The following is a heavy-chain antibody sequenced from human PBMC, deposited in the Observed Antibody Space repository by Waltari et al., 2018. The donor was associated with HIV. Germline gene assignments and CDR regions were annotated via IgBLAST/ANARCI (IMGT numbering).Heavy chain of an antibody. V-gene: IGHV5-51*03. J-gene: IGHJ5*02. CDR1: GYSVTNYW. D-gene: IGHD1-26*01. CDR2: ISPGDSDI. Sequence: EVQLVQSGAEVKKPGESLKIACKGSGYSVTNYWIAWVRQMPGKGLEWMGIISPGDSDIRYNPSFQGQITISADKSISTAYLQWSSLKASDTAMYYCARLVVGSSVNWFDPWGQGTLVTVSS. CDR3: ARLVVGSSVNWFDP.